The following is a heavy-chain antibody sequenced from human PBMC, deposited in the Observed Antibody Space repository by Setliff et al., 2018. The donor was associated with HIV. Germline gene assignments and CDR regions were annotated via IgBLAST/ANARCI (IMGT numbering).Heavy chain of an antibody. Sequence: SETLSLTCAVSSASISNYHWSWIRQTPGKGLEWIGSIYTSGTTNYNPSLEGRITTSVDLSKNLFSLNLHSVTAADTAVYYCAIGDEYPGVFQSWGQGKVVTVSS. D-gene: IGHD2-2*01. CDR2: IYTSGTT. V-gene: IGHV4-4*09. CDR1: SASISNYH. J-gene: IGHJ5*02. CDR3: AIGDEYPGVFQS.